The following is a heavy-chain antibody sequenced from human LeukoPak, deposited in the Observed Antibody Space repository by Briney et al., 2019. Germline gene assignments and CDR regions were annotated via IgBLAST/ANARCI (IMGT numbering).Heavy chain of an antibody. Sequence: GGSLRLSCSASGFTVSSNYMSWVRQAPGKGLEWVSVFYSGGDRYYADSVKGRFTISRDDSKNTLYLQLNSLRAEDTAVYYCVRHSSSGHYFEYWGQGTLVTVSS. CDR2: FYSGGDR. V-gene: IGHV3-53*01. J-gene: IGHJ4*02. D-gene: IGHD3-22*01. CDR1: GFTVSSNY. CDR3: VRHSSSGHYFEY.